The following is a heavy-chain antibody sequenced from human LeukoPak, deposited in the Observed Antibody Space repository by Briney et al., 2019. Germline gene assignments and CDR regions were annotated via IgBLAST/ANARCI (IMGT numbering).Heavy chain of an antibody. CDR2: IYSGGST. CDR1: GFTVSSNY. D-gene: IGHD3-22*01. J-gene: IGHJ4*02. V-gene: IGHV3-53*01. CDR3: AKDGGSGYYYFDY. Sequence: GGSLRLSCAAPGFTVSSNYMSWVRQAPGKGLEWVSVIYSGGSTYYADSVKGRFTISRDNSKNTLYVQMNSLRAEDTAVYYCAKDGGSGYYYFDYWGQGTLVTVSS.